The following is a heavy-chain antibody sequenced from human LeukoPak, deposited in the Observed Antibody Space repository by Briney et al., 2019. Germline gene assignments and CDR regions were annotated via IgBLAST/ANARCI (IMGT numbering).Heavy chain of an antibody. D-gene: IGHD3-22*01. Sequence: GGSLRLSCAASGFTFSSYWMSWVRQAPGKGLEWVSYIGSSGSTVYYADSVKGRFTISRDNAKNSMYLQMNSLRAEDTAVYYCARDLGQYYDTSDNWFDPWGQGTLVTVSS. CDR2: IGSSGSTV. J-gene: IGHJ5*02. CDR3: ARDLGQYYDTSDNWFDP. CDR1: GFTFSSYW. V-gene: IGHV3-48*04.